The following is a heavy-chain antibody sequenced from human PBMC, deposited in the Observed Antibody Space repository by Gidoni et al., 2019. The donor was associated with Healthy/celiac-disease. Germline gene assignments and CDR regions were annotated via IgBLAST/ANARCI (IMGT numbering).Heavy chain of an antibody. CDR1: GFTFSSYE. CDR3: ARGGVVVPAAPGGPARYYYYGMDV. V-gene: IGHV3-48*03. D-gene: IGHD2-2*01. J-gene: IGHJ6*02. Sequence: EVQLVESGGGLVQPGGSLRLSCAASGFTFSSYEMNWVRQAPGKGLEWVSYISSSGSTIYYADSVKGRFTISRDNAKNSLYLQMNSLRAEDTAVYYCARGGVVVPAAPGGPARYYYYGMDVWGQGTTVTVSS. CDR2: ISSSGSTI.